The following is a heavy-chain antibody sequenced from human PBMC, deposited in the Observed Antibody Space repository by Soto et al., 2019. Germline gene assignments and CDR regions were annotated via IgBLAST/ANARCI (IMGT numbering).Heavy chain of an antibody. J-gene: IGHJ5*02. Sequence: QLQLQASGSGLVKPSQTLSLTCAVSGGSISSGDYCWSWIREAPGKGLEWIGYMYNSGSTYYNPSLKSRVTISVDRSKNQFSLKLSSVTAADTAVYYCARVVVAAKGGWFDPWGQGTLVTVSS. CDR1: GGSISSGDYC. V-gene: IGHV4-30-2*01. CDR3: ARVVVAAKGGWFDP. D-gene: IGHD2-15*01. CDR2: MYNSGST.